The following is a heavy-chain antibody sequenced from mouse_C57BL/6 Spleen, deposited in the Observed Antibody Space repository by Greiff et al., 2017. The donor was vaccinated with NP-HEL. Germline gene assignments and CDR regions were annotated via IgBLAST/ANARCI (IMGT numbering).Heavy chain of an antibody. CDR2: ISDGGSYT. D-gene: IGHD1-1*01. Sequence: EVNVVESGGGLVKPGGSLKLSCAASGFTFSSYAMSWVRQTPEKRLEWVATISDGGSYTYYPDNVKGRFTISRDNAKNNLYLQMSHLKSEDTAMYYCARDYYGSSDPFAYWGQGTLVTVSA. CDR1: GFTFSSYA. V-gene: IGHV5-4*01. CDR3: ARDYYGSSDPFAY. J-gene: IGHJ3*01.